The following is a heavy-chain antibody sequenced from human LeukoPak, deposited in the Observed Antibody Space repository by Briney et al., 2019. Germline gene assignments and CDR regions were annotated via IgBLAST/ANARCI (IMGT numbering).Heavy chain of an antibody. Sequence: SETLSLTCAVYGGSFSGYYWSWIRQPPGKGLKWIGEINHSGSTNYNPSLKSRVTISVDTSKNQFSLKLSSVTAADTAVYYCARRARTGYYDILTRYSKYNWFDPWGQGTLVTVSS. CDR2: INHSGST. CDR3: ARRARTGYYDILTRYSKYNWFDP. V-gene: IGHV4-34*01. D-gene: IGHD3-9*01. J-gene: IGHJ5*02. CDR1: GGSFSGYY.